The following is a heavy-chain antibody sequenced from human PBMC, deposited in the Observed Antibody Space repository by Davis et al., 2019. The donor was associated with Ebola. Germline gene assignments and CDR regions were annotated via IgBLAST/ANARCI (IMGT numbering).Heavy chain of an antibody. D-gene: IGHD3-10*01. CDR2: LNPHNGNT. V-gene: IGHV1-18*01. CDR3: ARGGELLWFGELLSPFDY. CDR1: GGTFSSYA. J-gene: IGHJ4*02. Sequence: AASVKVSCKASGGTFSSYAISWVRQVPGQGLEWMGWLNPHNGNTNYAQNVQGRVTMTTDTSTRTAYMEVGSLRSDDTAVYYCARGGELLWFGELLSPFDYWGQGTLVTVSS.